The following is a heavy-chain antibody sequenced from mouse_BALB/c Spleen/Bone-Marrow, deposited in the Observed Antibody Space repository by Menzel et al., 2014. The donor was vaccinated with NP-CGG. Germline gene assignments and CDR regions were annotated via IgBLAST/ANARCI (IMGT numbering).Heavy chain of an antibody. CDR2: IEPSDSYT. Sequence: VQLQQSGAEVVKPGASVKVSCKASGYTFTNYWMQWVKQRPVQGLEWIGEIEPSDSYTNYNQDFKGKATLTVDKSSSTAYMQLSSLTSEDSAVYYCARGRTTVVSDYWDQDTSLTVSS. CDR1: GYTFTNYW. V-gene: IGHV1-69*02. CDR3: ARGRTTVVSDY. J-gene: IGHJ2*02. D-gene: IGHD1-1*01.